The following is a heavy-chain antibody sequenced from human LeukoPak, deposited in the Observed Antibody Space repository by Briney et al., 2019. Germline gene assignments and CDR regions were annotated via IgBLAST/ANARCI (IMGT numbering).Heavy chain of an antibody. V-gene: IGHV4-59*01. J-gene: IGHJ4*02. D-gene: IGHD3-22*01. CDR1: GGSISSYY. Sequence: SETLSLTCTVPGGSISSYYWSWIRQPPGKGLEWIGYIYYSGSTNYNPSLKSRVTISVDTSKNQFSLKLSSVTTADTAVYYCARDAGYSSGYYYDYWGQGTLVTVSS. CDR3: ARDAGYSSGYYYDY. CDR2: IYYSGST.